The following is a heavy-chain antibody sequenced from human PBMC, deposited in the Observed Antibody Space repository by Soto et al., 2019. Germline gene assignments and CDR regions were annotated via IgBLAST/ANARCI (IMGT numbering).Heavy chain of an antibody. D-gene: IGHD2-15*01. Sequence: QVQLVQSGAEVKKPGSSVKVSCKASGGTFSSYAISWVRQAPGHGLEWMGGIIPILGTANYAQKFQGRVTITADESTSTAYMELSSLRSEETAVYYCARAKDRYYFDYWGQGTMVTVSS. CDR1: GGTFSSYA. CDR3: ARAKDRYYFDY. V-gene: IGHV1-69*01. CDR2: IIPILGTA. J-gene: IGHJ4*02.